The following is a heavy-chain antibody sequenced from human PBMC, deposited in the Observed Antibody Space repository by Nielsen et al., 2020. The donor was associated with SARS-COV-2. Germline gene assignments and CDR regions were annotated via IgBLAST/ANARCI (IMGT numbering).Heavy chain of an antibody. Sequence: SETLSLTCTVSGGSISSYYWSWIRQPPGKGLEWIGYIYYSGSTNYNPSLKSRVTISVDTSKNQFSPKLSSVTAADTAVYYCARVGERFLEWFFFDYWGQGTLVTVSS. V-gene: IGHV4-59*01. CDR1: GGSISSYY. J-gene: IGHJ4*02. CDR2: IYYSGST. CDR3: ARVGERFLEWFFFDY. D-gene: IGHD3-3*01.